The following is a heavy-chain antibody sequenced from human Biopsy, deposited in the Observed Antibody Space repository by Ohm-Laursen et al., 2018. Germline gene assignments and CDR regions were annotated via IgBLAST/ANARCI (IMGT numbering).Heavy chain of an antibody. CDR2: ISHTGYT. CDR3: ARGSNEYGGLYFPH. D-gene: IGHD4-23*01. Sequence: SQTLSLTCPVSGDSISSHYWTWIRQPPGKGLEWIGHISHTGYTSYKSSLKSRVTISLDTSRKHFSLRLTSLAAADTAVYYCARGSNEYGGLYFPHWGQGTLVTVSS. J-gene: IGHJ1*01. V-gene: IGHV4-59*11. CDR1: GDSISSHY.